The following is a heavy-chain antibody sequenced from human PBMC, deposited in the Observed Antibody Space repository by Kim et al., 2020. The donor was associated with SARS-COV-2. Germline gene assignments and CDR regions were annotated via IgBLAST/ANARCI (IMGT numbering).Heavy chain of an antibody. CDR1: GGTFSSYA. CDR2: IIPIFGTA. V-gene: IGHV1-69*13. Sequence: SVKVSCKASGGTFSSYAISWVRQVPGQGLEWMGGIIPIFGTANYAQKFQGRVTITADESTSTAYMELSSLRSEDTAVYYCARERGGRLPDFGYWGQGTLVTVSS. CDR3: ARERGGRLPDFGY. J-gene: IGHJ4*02. D-gene: IGHD4-17*01.